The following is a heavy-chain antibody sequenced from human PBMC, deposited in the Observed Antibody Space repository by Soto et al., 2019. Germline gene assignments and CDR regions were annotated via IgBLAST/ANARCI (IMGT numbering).Heavy chain of an antibody. CDR2: IYYSGST. D-gene: IGHD5-12*01. CDR1: GGSISSYY. V-gene: IGHV4-59*01. Sequence: SETLSLTCTVSGGSISSYYWSWIRQPPGKGLEWIGYIYYSGSTNYNPSLKSRVTISVDTSKNQFSLKLSSVTAADTAVYYCARRKDSGYDVYMDVWGKGTTVTVSS. J-gene: IGHJ6*03. CDR3: ARRKDSGYDVYMDV.